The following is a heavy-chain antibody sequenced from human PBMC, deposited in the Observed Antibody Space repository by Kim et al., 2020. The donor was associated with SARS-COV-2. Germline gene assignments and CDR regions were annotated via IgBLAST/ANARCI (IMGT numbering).Heavy chain of an antibody. Sequence: AESGKGRFTISRDNSKDTLYLQMNSLRAEDTAVYYCAKGVRGVITHGAGYWGQGTLVTVSS. D-gene: IGHD3-10*01. J-gene: IGHJ4*02. CDR3: AKGVRGVITHGAGY. V-gene: IGHV3-23*01.